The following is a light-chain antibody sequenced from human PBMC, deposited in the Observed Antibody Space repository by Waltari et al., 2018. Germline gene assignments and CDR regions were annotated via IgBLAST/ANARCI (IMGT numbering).Light chain of an antibody. CDR3: SSRTNSITWV. J-gene: IGLJ3*02. CDR1: SRDFGANKY. CDR2: DVT. Sequence: QSALTQPASVSGSPGQSITISCTATSRDFGANKYVSWYQQHPGQAPKVVIYDVTERPPGVSNRFSGSKSGRTASLTISGLQTEDEADYYCSSRTNSITWVFGGGTKVTVL. V-gene: IGLV2-14*03.